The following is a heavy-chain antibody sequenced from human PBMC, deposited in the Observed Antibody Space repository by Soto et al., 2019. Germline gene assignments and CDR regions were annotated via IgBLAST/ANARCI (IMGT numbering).Heavy chain of an antibody. Sequence: SETLSLTCTVSGGSISSYYWSWIRQPPGKGLEWIGYIYYSGSTNYNPSLKSRVTISVDTSKNQFSLKLSSVTAADTAVYYCASTIAVAGEFDYWGQGTLVTVSS. CDR3: ASTIAVAGEFDY. V-gene: IGHV4-59*08. CDR1: GGSISSYY. CDR2: IYYSGST. J-gene: IGHJ4*02. D-gene: IGHD6-19*01.